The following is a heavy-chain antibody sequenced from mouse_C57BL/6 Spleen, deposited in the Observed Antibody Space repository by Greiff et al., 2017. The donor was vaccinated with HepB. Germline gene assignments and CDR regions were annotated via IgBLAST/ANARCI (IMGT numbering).Heavy chain of an antibody. Sequence: EVQVVESEGGLVQPGSSMKLSCTASGFTFSDYYMAWVRQVPEKGLEWVANINYDGSSTYYLDSLKSRFIISRDNAKHILYLQMSSLKSEDTATYYCARAYGYDDAMDYWGQGTSVTVSS. CDR1: GFTFSDYY. V-gene: IGHV5-16*01. J-gene: IGHJ4*01. CDR3: ARAYGYDDAMDY. CDR2: INYDGSST. D-gene: IGHD2-2*01.